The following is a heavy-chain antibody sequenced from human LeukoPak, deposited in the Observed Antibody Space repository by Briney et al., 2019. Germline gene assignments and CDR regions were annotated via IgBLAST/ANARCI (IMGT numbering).Heavy chain of an antibody. CDR2: SSSILPTT. CDR1: GFNFSDYN. Sequence: GGSLRLSCAASGFNFSDYNMHWVRQAPGKGLEWVSYSSSILPTTFYAESVEGRFTISRDNPKNLLFLQINSLRVEDTAVYFCARSRYDVVYFDYWGQGTLVTVSS. V-gene: IGHV3-48*04. CDR3: ARSRYDVVYFDY. D-gene: IGHD3-3*01. J-gene: IGHJ4*02.